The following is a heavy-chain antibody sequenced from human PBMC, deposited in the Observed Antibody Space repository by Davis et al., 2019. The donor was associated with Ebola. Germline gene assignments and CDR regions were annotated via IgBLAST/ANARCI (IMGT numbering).Heavy chain of an antibody. J-gene: IGHJ6*02. CDR2: IYYSGST. Sequence: PSETLSLTCTVSGGSISSSSYYWGWIRQPPGKGLEWIGSIYYSGSTYYNPSLKSRVTISVDTSKNQFSLKLSSVTAADTAVYYCVRAGGATMIHYYGMDVWGQGTTVTVSS. CDR1: GGSISSSSYY. CDR3: VRAGGATMIHYYGMDV. D-gene: IGHD5-24*01. V-gene: IGHV4-39*01.